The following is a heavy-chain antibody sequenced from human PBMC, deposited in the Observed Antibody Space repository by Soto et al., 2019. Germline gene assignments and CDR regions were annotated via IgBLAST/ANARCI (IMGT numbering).Heavy chain of an antibody. CDR1: GYDFPGYW. D-gene: IGHD1-20*01. CDR2: IFPGDSQT. CDR3: ARYNAPSIAGNWFDP. V-gene: IGHV5-51*01. J-gene: IGHJ5*02. Sequence: GESLKISCEASGYDFPGYWIVWVRQMPGKGLEWLGMIFPGDSQTRYSPFFQGQVTMSADTSIRTATLQWSSLKAADTAMYYCARYNAPSIAGNWFDPWGQGTLVTVS.